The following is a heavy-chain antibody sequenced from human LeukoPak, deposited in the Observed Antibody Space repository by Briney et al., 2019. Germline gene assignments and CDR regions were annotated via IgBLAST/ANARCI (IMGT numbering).Heavy chain of an antibody. CDR3: ARAIPHLI. CDR2: INWNGGST. Sequence: GGSLRLSCAASGFTFDEYGMNWVRQSPGKGLEWASGINWNGGSTAYADSVKGRVTISRDNSKNTLYLQMNSLRAEDTAVYYCARAIPHLIWGQGTMVTVSS. CDR1: GFTFDEYG. J-gene: IGHJ3*02. D-gene: IGHD2-21*01. V-gene: IGHV3-20*04.